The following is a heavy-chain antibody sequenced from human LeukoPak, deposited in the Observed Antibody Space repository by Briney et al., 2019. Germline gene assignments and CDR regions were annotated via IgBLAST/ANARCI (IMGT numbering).Heavy chain of an antibody. CDR3: AKALGAFDV. V-gene: IGHV3-23*01. CDR1: GFTFSSYA. Sequence: GGSLRLSCAASGFTFSSYAMSWVRRAPGKGLEWVSAITGSGSSTYHADSVKGRFTISRDNSKNTLYLQMNSLRAEDTAVYYCAKALGAFDVWGQGTLVTVSS. D-gene: IGHD7-27*01. J-gene: IGHJ3*01. CDR2: ITGSGSST.